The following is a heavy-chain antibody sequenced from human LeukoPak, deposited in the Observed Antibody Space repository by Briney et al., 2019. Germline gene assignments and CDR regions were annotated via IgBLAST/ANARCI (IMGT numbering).Heavy chain of an antibody. CDR1: GFTFSSYG. CDR2: ISYDGSNK. J-gene: IGHJ4*02. Sequence: GGSLRLSCAASGFTFSSYGMHWVRQAPGKGLEWVAVISYDGSNKYYADSVKGRFTISRDNSKNTLYLQMNSLRAEDTAVYYCAKEVDGDYGGLFDYWGQGTLVTVSS. CDR3: AKEVDGDYGGLFDY. V-gene: IGHV3-30*18. D-gene: IGHD4-23*01.